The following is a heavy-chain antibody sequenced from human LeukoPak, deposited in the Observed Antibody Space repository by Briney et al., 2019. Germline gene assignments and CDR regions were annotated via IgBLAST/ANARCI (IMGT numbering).Heavy chain of an antibody. D-gene: IGHD2-2*01. CDR2: ISYDGGNK. CDR1: GFTFSSYA. CDR3: AKDGYCSSTSCYPAPY. J-gene: IGHJ4*02. V-gene: IGHV3-30-3*01. Sequence: GGSLRLSCAASGFTFSSYAMHWVRQAPGKGLEWVAVISYDGGNKYYADSVKGRFTISRDNSKTTLYLQMNSLRAEDTAVYYCAKDGYCSSTSCYPAPYWGQGTLVTVSS.